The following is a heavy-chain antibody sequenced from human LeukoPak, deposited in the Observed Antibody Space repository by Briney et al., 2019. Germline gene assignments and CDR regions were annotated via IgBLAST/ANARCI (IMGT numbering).Heavy chain of an antibody. V-gene: IGHV4-34*01. Sequence: NASETLSLTCTVSGGSMNSYYCSWIRQPPRKGLEWIGEIDHSGSTNYNPSLQSRVTISVDTSKNQFSLKVSSVSAADTAVYYCARGNRPYGEHEAFDIWGHGTTVTVSP. J-gene: IGHJ3*02. CDR3: ARGNRPYGEHEAFDI. CDR2: IDHSGST. CDR1: GGSMNSYY. D-gene: IGHD3-10*01.